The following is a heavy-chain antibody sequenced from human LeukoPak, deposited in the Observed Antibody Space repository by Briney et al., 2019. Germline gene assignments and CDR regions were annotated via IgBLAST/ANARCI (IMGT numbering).Heavy chain of an antibody. Sequence: GGSLRLSCAASRFTFSSDAVSSVREAPGKGLEGFSAISGSGGSTYYADSVKGRFTISRDNSKNTLYLQMNSLRAEDTAVYYCAKGRGSGSYYFFDYWGQGTLVTVST. D-gene: IGHD3-10*01. V-gene: IGHV3-23*01. CDR3: AKGRGSGSYYFFDY. CDR2: ISGSGGST. CDR1: RFTFSSDA. J-gene: IGHJ4*02.